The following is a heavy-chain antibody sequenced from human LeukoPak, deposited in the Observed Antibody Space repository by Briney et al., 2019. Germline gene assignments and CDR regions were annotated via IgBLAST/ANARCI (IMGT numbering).Heavy chain of an antibody. Sequence: SETLSLTCTVSGGSIGSSGYYWGWIRQPPGKGLEWIGSIYYTGSTYLNPSLRSRLTISVDTSKNQFSLTLSSVTAADTAVYYCTTRDQIGSYSDHWGQGALVTVSS. D-gene: IGHD1-26*01. CDR3: TTRDQIGSYSDH. CDR2: IYYTGST. V-gene: IGHV4-39*01. J-gene: IGHJ4*02. CDR1: GGSIGSSGYY.